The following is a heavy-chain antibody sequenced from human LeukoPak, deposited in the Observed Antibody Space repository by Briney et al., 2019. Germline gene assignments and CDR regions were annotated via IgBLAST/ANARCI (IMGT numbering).Heavy chain of an antibody. CDR3: ARDSGYYDFWSGYFLSATPGGGFDP. CDR2: IFHSGST. Sequence: TSETLSLTCTVSGGSISSSGSYWGWIRQPPGKGLEWIGSIFHSGSTYYNPSLKSRVTISVERPKNQFSLKVSSVTAADTAVYYCARDSGYYDFWSGYFLSATPGGGFDPWGQGTLVTVSS. J-gene: IGHJ5*02. CDR1: GGSISSSGSY. D-gene: IGHD3-3*01. V-gene: IGHV4-39*07.